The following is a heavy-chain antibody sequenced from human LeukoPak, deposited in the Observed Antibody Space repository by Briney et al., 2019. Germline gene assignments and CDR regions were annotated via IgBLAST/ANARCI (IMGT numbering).Heavy chain of an antibody. CDR3: ARGPGSSFSDFDY. V-gene: IGHV4-34*01. Sequence: SETLSLTCAVYGGSFSGYYWSWIRQPPGKGLEWIGEINHGGSTNYNPSLKSRVTISVDTSKNQFSLKLSSVTAADTAVYYCARGPGSSFSDFDYWGQGTLVTVSS. D-gene: IGHD6-13*01. CDR2: INHGGST. CDR1: GGSFSGYY. J-gene: IGHJ4*02.